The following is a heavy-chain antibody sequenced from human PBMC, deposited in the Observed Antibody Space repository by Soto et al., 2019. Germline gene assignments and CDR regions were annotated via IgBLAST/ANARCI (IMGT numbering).Heavy chain of an antibody. J-gene: IGHJ4*02. CDR3: ARGRQEVLFDS. CDR1: GFTFSDYY. CDR2: IVSTSRHT. D-gene: IGHD2-8*01. V-gene: IGHV3-11*06. Sequence: SGGSLRLSCAASGFTFSDYYLSWIRQAPGRGLEWVANIVSTSRHTNYADSVQGRFTISRDNAKNSLYLQMSSLRAEDTAVYFCARGRQEVLFDSWGPGTLVTVSS.